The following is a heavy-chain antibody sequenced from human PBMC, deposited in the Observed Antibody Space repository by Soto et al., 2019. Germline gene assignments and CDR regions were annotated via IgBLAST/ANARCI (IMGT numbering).Heavy chain of an antibody. D-gene: IGHD3-16*01. Sequence: GSLRLSCVASGFTFSRNSMHWVRQAPGKGLEWVSSISSSSAYIYYADSVKGRFTVSRDNAKNSLYLEMNSLRVEDTAVYYCARDTLRGDFDYWGQGTLVTVSS. CDR1: GFTFSRNS. CDR2: ISSSSAYI. J-gene: IGHJ4*02. V-gene: IGHV3-21*01. CDR3: ARDTLRGDFDY.